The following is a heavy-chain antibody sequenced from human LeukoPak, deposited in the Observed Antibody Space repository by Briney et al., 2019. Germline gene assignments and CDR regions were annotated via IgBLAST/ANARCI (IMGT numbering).Heavy chain of an antibody. CDR3: ARIELVVITTASLIDY. V-gene: IGHV1-18*01. CDR2: ISAYNGNT. J-gene: IGHJ4*02. CDR1: GYTFTSYG. D-gene: IGHD3-22*01. Sequence: ASVKVSCTASGYTFTSYGISWVRQAPGQGLEWMGWISAYNGNTNYAQKLQGRVTMTTDTSTSTAYMELRSLRSDDTAVYYCARIELVVITTASLIDYWGQGTLVTVSS.